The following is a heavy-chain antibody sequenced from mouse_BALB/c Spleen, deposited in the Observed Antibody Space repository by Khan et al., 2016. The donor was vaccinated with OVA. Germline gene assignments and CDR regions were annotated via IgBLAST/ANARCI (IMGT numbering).Heavy chain of an antibody. CDR1: GYTFTSYW. J-gene: IGHJ2*01. V-gene: IGHV1-7*01. Sequence: QVQLKQAGAELAKPGDSVKMSCKASGYTFTSYWMHWIKQRPGKGLEWIGYINPTSGYTEYTQKFKDKATLTADTSSSTAYMQLSSLTSDGSAVYYCARDRIDYWGQGTALTVSS. CDR3: ARDRIDY. CDR2: INPTSGYT.